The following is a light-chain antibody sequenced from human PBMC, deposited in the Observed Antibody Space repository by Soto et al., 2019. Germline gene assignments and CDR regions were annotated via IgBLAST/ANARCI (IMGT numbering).Light chain of an antibody. CDR1: QSVSSN. J-gene: IGKJ1*01. CDR2: DAS. CDR3: QQYTNWRT. V-gene: IGKV3-15*01. Sequence: EIVMTQSPTILSVSPGERATLSCRASQSVSSNLAWYQQKPGQAPRLLIYDASTRASGIPARFSGSGSGTEFTLTISSLQSEDFVVYYCQQYTNWRTFGQGTKVDIK.